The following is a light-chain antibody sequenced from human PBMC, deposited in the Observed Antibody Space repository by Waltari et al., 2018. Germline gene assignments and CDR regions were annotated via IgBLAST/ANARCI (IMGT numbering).Light chain of an antibody. CDR1: SRDVGGYDY. J-gene: IGLJ3*02. CDR2: GVN. Sequence: QSALTQPASVSGSPGQSITVSCTGTSRDVGGYDYVSWYQHHPGKAPKLIIYGVNNRPSGVSGRFSGTKSGNAASLTISGLQAEDEADYYCCSFTATNTWVFGGGTKLTVL. V-gene: IGLV2-14*01. CDR3: CSFTATNTWV.